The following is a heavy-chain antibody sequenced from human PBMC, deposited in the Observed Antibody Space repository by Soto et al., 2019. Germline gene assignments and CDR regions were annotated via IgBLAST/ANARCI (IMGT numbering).Heavy chain of an antibody. CDR3: ARERASSSSSLDY. D-gene: IGHD6-6*01. Sequence: GGSLRLSCAASGFTFSSYAMHWVRQAPGKGLEWVAVISYDGSNKYYADSVKGRFTISRDNSKNTLYLQMNSLRAEDTAVYYCARERASSSSSLDYWGQGTLVTV. CDR1: GFTFSSYA. CDR2: ISYDGSNK. J-gene: IGHJ4*02. V-gene: IGHV3-30-3*01.